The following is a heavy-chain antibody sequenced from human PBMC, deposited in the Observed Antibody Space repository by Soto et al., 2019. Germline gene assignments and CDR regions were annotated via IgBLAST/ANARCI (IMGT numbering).Heavy chain of an antibody. V-gene: IGHV1-8*01. CDR1: GYSFTTYD. Sequence: ASVKVSCKASGYSFTTYDIYWVRQGTGQGLEWMGWMNPTSGHTGYAQKFQGRVTMTRDTSISAAYMELSSLRSDDTAVYYCARGHYDLWSEYYGMDVWGQGTTVTVSS. CDR3: ARGHYDLWSEYYGMDV. CDR2: MNPTSGHT. J-gene: IGHJ6*02. D-gene: IGHD3-3*01.